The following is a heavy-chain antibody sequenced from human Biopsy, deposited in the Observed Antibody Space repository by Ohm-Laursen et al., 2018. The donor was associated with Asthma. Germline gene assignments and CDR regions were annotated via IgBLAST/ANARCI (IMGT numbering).Heavy chain of an antibody. J-gene: IGHJ4*02. Sequence: SVKVSCKASGYSFELNGMSWVRQRPGQGLEWMGWISDYLENPNYAQKFQGRVNMAYDRSTNTAYMELKSLRTDDTAVYFCARTYCTLNTCYASFDHWGQGTLVAVSS. CDR3: ARTYCTLNTCYASFDH. V-gene: IGHV1-18*04. CDR1: GYSFELNG. CDR2: ISDYLENP. D-gene: IGHD2-2*01.